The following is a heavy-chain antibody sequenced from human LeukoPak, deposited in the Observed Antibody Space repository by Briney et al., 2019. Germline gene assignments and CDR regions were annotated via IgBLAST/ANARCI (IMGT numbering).Heavy chain of an antibody. CDR1: GYTFTSYD. J-gene: IGHJ4*02. CDR3: AGEYSSGWYFGY. Sequence: SVKVSCKASGYTFTSYDINWVRQAPGQGLEWMGRIIPILGIANYAQKFQGRVTITADKSTSTAYMELSSLRSEDTAVYYCAGEYSSGWYFGYWGQGTLVTVSS. D-gene: IGHD6-19*01. V-gene: IGHV1-69*04. CDR2: IIPILGIA.